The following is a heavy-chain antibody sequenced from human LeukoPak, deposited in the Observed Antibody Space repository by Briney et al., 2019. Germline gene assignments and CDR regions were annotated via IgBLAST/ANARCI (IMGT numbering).Heavy chain of an antibody. J-gene: IGHJ4*02. D-gene: IGHD3-10*01. CDR1: GFTVSSNY. V-gene: IGHV3-11*04. CDR2: ISSSGSTI. Sequence: PGGSLRLSCAASGFTVSSNYMSWVRQAPGKGLEWGSYISSSGSTIYYADSVKGRFTISRDNAKNSLYLQMNSLRAEDTAVYYCARDSLGLWSRVGYYFDYWGQGTLVTVSS. CDR3: ARDSLGLWSRVGYYFDY.